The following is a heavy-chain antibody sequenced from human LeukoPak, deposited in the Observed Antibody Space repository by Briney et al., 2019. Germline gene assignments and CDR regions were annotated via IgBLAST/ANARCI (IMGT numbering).Heavy chain of an antibody. D-gene: IGHD5-12*01. V-gene: IGHV1-2*02. Sequence: ASVKVSCKACGYTFTGYYMHWVRQAPGQGLEWMGCISPNSGGTNYVQKFQGRVTMTRDTSISTAYMELSSLRSDDTAVYYCARDRAVATIGGVDYWGQGTLVTVSS. CDR1: GYTFTGYY. J-gene: IGHJ4*02. CDR2: ISPNSGGT. CDR3: ARDRAVATIGGVDY.